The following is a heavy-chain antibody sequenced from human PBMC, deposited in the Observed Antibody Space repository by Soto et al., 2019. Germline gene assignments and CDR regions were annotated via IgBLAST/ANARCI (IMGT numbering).Heavy chain of an antibody. Sequence: EVQLLESGGDLVQPGGSLTLSCAAAGFTFSSYGMSWVRQAPGKGLEWVSAVSGSGGSVYYADSVRGRFTISRDNSKKTLYLQVNSVRAEDTAIYYCAKGSVVGADYSYGMDVWGQGTTVTVSS. V-gene: IGHV3-23*01. CDR3: AKGSVVGADYSYGMDV. CDR2: VSGSGGSV. CDR1: GFTFSSYG. J-gene: IGHJ6*02. D-gene: IGHD2-2*01.